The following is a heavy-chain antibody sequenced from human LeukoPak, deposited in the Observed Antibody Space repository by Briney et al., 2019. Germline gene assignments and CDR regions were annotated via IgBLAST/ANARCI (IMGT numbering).Heavy chain of an antibody. CDR3: ARFGSKVQIRFLEWSLSLDI. Sequence: ASVKVSCKASGYTFTSYGISWVRQAPGQGLEWMGWISAYNGDTNYARKLQGRVTMTTDTSTSTAYMELRSLRSDDTAVYYCARFGSKVQIRFLEWSLSLDIWGQGTMVTVSS. CDR1: GYTFTSYG. D-gene: IGHD3-3*01. CDR2: ISAYNGDT. J-gene: IGHJ3*02. V-gene: IGHV1-18*01.